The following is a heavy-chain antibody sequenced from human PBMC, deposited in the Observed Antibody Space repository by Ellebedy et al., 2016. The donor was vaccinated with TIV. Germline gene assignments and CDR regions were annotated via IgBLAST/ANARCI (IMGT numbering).Heavy chain of an antibody. V-gene: IGHV4-59*01. CDR3: ARGGIAAPGMRSFHFDY. CDR1: GASISSYY. J-gene: IGHJ4*02. D-gene: IGHD6-13*01. Sequence: MPGGSLRLSCTVSGASISSYYWSWIRQPPGKGLEWIGYIYFSASTNYNPSLKSRLTISVDTSKNQFSLKLSPVTAADPAVYYCARGGIAAPGMRSFHFDYWGQGSLVTVSS. CDR2: IYFSAST.